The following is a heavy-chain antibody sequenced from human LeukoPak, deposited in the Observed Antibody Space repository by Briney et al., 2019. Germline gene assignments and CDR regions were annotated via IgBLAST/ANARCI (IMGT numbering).Heavy chain of an antibody. Sequence: PSQTLSLTCAVSGGSISSGGYSWSWIGQPPGKGLEWIGYIYHSGSTYYNPSLKSRVTISVDRSKNQFSLKLSSVTAADTAVYYCARGELYFDYWGQGTLVTVSS. CDR2: IYHSGST. CDR3: ARGELYFDY. CDR1: GGSISSGGYS. V-gene: IGHV4-30-2*01. D-gene: IGHD1-26*01. J-gene: IGHJ4*02.